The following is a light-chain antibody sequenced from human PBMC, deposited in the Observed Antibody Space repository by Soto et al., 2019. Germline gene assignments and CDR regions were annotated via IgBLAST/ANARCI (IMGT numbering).Light chain of an antibody. V-gene: IGKV3-15*01. J-gene: IGKJ1*01. Sequence: EIVMTQSPVTLSVSPGERVTLSCRASQSVSSNLAWYQQKHGQAPRLLIYGASTRATGIPARFSGSGSGTEFTLTISSLQSEDFAVYYCQQYNNWPGWAFGQGTKVE. CDR1: QSVSSN. CDR3: QQYNNWPGWA. CDR2: GAS.